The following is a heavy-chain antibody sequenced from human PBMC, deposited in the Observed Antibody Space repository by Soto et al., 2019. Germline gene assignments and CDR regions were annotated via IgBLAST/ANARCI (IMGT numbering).Heavy chain of an antibody. Sequence: QVQLQESGPGLVKPSGTLSLTCTVSDGSISTYYWSWIRQPPGKTLEWIVYITWTGSTDYNPSLKSRVSMSVGTSTKPFSLKLNSVTAADTAVYNCARGRAYGDSWPSHGMDVWGPGNTVTVSS. D-gene: IGHD4-17*01. CDR1: DGSISTYY. V-gene: IGHV4-59*01. J-gene: IGHJ6*02. CDR3: ARGRAYGDSWPSHGMDV. CDR2: ITWTGST.